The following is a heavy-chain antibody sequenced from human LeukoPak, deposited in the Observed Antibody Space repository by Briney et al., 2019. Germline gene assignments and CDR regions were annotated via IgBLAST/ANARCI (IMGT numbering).Heavy chain of an antibody. D-gene: IGHD2-15*01. CDR3: ARGNWWLRPLDYFDY. Sequence: ASVKVSCKASGYTFTSYGISWVRQAPGQGLEWMGWISAYNGNTNYAQKLQGRVTMTTDTSTSTAYMELRSLRSDDTAVYYCARGNWWLRPLDYFDYWGQGTLVTVSS. V-gene: IGHV1-18*01. J-gene: IGHJ4*02. CDR2: ISAYNGNT. CDR1: GYTFTSYG.